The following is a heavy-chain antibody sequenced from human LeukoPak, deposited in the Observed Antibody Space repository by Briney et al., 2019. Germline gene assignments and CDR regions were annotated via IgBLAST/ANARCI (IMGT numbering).Heavy chain of an antibody. J-gene: IGHJ4*02. Sequence: PSETLPLTCTVSGGSISSGSYYWSWIRQPAGKGLEWIGRIYTSGSTNYNPSLKSRVTISVDTSKNQFSLKLSSVTAADTAVYYCARDYYDSSGYYYGDYWGQGTLVTVSS. V-gene: IGHV4-61*02. CDR3: ARDYYDSSGYYYGDY. CDR2: IYTSGST. D-gene: IGHD3-22*01. CDR1: GGSISSGSYY.